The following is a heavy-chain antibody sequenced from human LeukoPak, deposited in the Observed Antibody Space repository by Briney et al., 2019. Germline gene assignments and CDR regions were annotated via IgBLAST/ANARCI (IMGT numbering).Heavy chain of an antibody. Sequence: SETLSLTCTVSGGSTSSYYWSWIRQPAGKGLEWIGRIYTSGSTNYNPSLKSRVTMSVDTSKNQFSLKLSSVTAADTAVYYCAREDPGWYCSSTSCYGRAFDIRGQGTMVTVSS. V-gene: IGHV4-4*07. CDR2: IYTSGST. CDR1: GGSTSSYY. D-gene: IGHD2-2*01. J-gene: IGHJ3*02. CDR3: AREDPGWYCSSTSCYGRAFDI.